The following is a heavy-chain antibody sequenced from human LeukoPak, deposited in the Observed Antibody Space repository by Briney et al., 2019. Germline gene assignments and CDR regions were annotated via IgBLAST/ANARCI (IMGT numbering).Heavy chain of an antibody. CDR3: ARLPDVATAIDRPRFDY. D-gene: IGHD5-18*01. CDR1: GGTFSSYA. J-gene: IGHJ4*01. Sequence: SVKVSCKASGGTFSSYAISRVRQAPGQGLEWMGGIIPIFGTANYAQKFQGRVTITADESTSTAYMELSSLRSEDTALYYCARLPDVATAIDRPRFDYWGHGNLVTVSS. V-gene: IGHV1-69*13. CDR2: IIPIFGTA.